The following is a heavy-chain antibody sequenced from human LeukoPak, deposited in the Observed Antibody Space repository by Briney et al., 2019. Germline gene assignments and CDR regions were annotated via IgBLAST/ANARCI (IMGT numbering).Heavy chain of an antibody. CDR2: ISDSGGST. V-gene: IGHV3-23*01. CDR1: GFTFSSSG. CDR3: AKGRPNYFDH. J-gene: IGHJ4*02. Sequence: GRSLRLSCAASGFTFSSSGMSWVRQAAGKGLEWVSIISDSGGSTYYAGSVKGRFTISRDNSKNTLYLQMHSLRAEDTAVYYCAKGRPNYFDHWGQGTLVIVSS.